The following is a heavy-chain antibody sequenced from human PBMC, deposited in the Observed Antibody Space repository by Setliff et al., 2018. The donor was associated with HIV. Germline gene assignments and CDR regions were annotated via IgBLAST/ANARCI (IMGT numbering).Heavy chain of an antibody. CDR1: GYIFTYRY. Sequence: EASVKVSCKASGYIFTYRYLHWVRQAPGQALEWMGWITPYNGNTNYAQKFQERVTITRDTSLNPVYMELRSLRSEDTAIYYCARSPLYGRSDYHIESWGQGTPVTXSS. V-gene: IGHV1-45*02. CDR2: ITPYNGNT. J-gene: IGHJ4*02. D-gene: IGHD4-17*01. CDR3: ARSPLYGRSDYHIES.